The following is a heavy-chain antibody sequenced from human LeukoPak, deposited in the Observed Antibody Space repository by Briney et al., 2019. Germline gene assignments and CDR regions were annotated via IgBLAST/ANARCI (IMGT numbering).Heavy chain of an antibody. V-gene: IGHV1-69*04. D-gene: IGHD6-19*01. CDR3: ARELYSSGWSTD. Sequence: SVKVSCKASGGTFSSYAISWVRQAPGQGLEWMGRIIPILGIANYAQKFQGRVTITADKSTSTAYMELSSLRSEDTAVYYCARELYSSGWSTDWGQGTLVTVSS. CDR1: GGTFSSYA. CDR2: IIPILGIA. J-gene: IGHJ4*02.